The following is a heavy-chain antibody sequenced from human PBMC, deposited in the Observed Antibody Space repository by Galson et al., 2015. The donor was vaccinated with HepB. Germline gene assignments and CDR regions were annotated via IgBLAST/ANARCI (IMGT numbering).Heavy chain of an antibody. CDR2: IKQDGSEK. CDR3: ARVESVHYYYAMDV. Sequence: SLRLSCAASGFTVSGYWMSWVRQAPGKGLEWVANIKQDGSEKYYVASVKGRFTISRDNAKNSVFLQMDSLRADDTAVYYCARVESVHYYYAMDVWGQGTTVTVSS. V-gene: IGHV3-7*03. J-gene: IGHJ6*02. CDR1: GFTVSGYW. D-gene: IGHD5/OR15-5a*01.